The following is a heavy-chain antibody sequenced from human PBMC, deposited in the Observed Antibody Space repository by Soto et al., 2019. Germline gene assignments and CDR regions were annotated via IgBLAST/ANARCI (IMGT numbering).Heavy chain of an antibody. V-gene: IGHV4-31*03. Sequence: SETLSLTCTVSGGSISSGGYYWSWIRQHPGKGLEWIGYIYYSGSTYYNPSLKSRVTISVDTSKNQFSLRLSSVTAADPAVYYCARGRSGSGSYRYAFDIWGQGTMVTVSS. CDR3: ARGRSGSGSYRYAFDI. J-gene: IGHJ3*02. CDR2: IYYSGST. D-gene: IGHD3-10*01. CDR1: GGSISSGGYY.